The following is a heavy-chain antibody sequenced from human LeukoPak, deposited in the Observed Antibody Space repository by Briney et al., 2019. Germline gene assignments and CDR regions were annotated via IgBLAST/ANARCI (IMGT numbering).Heavy chain of an antibody. CDR3: ARHDRGYDILTLDY. Sequence: GESLQISCKGSGYSFTSYWISWVRQMPGKGLEWMGRIDPSDSYTSYSPSFQGHVTISADKSISTAYLQWSSLKTSDTAMYYCARHDRGYDILTLDYWGQGTLVTVSS. J-gene: IGHJ4*02. CDR2: IDPSDSYT. V-gene: IGHV5-10-1*01. D-gene: IGHD3-9*01. CDR1: GYSFTSYW.